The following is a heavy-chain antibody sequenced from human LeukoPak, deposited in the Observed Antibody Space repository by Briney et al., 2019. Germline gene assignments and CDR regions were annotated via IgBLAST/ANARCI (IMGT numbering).Heavy chain of an antibody. CDR3: ARTPLGYCSSTSCQPLDY. V-gene: IGHV1-24*01. D-gene: IGHD2-2*01. CDR1: GYTLTELS. J-gene: IGHJ4*02. CDR2: FDPEDGET. Sequence: ASVTVSCKVSGYTLTELSMHWVRQAPGKGLEWMGGFDPEDGETIYAQKFQGRVTMTEDTSTDTAYMELSSLRSEDTAVYYCARTPLGYCSSTSCQPLDYWGQGTLVTVSS.